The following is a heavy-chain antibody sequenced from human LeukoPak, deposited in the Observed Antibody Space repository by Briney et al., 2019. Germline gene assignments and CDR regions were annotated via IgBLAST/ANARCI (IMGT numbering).Heavy chain of an antibody. D-gene: IGHD3-3*01. CDR2: INTNTGNP. Sequence: ASVKVSCTASGYTFTSYAMNWVRQAPGQGLEWMGWINTNTGNPTYAQGFTGRFVFSLDTSVSTAYLQISSLKAEDTAVYYCTLTYYDFWSGYYTGNLGYYGMDVWGQGTTVTVSS. V-gene: IGHV7-4-1*02. J-gene: IGHJ6*02. CDR3: TLTYYDFWSGYYTGNLGYYGMDV. CDR1: GYTFTSYA.